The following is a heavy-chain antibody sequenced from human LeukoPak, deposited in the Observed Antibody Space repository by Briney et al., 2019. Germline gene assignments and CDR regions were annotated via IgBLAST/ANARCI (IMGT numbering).Heavy chain of an antibody. J-gene: IGHJ4*02. CDR2: IYYTGST. CDR1: GGSISTYH. D-gene: IGHD1/OR15-1a*01. Sequence: PSETLSLTCTVSGGSISTYHWSWIRQPPGKGLEWIGYIYYTGSTSYNPSLMNRVPMSVDTSKNQFSLKLTSWTAADTAVYYCARGTLASEYFAFWGQGALVTVSS. CDR3: ARGTLASEYFAF. V-gene: IGHV4-59*01.